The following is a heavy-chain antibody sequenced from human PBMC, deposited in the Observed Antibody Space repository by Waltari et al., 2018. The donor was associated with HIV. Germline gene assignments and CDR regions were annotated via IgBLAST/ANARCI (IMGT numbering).Heavy chain of an antibody. CDR1: GYTFVNYW. D-gene: IGHD3-10*01. J-gene: IGHJ3*02. CDR3: ARVGGFGESGDSAFEK. V-gene: IGHV5-51*01. CDR2: IYPCYSDS. Sequence: DVQLAQFGAEVKKAGESLKISCQGPGYTFVNYWIAWVRQRPGEGLEGMGIIYPCYSDSRYSPSFQGQVTMSADKSKKIIYVERNNLRPSDTVIYYCARVGGFGESGDSAFEKWGQGTMVTV.